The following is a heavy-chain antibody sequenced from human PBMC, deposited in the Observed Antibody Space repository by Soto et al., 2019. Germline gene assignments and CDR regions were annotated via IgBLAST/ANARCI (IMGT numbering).Heavy chain of an antibody. CDR1: GYSFTSYG. V-gene: IGHV1-18*01. J-gene: IGHJ3*02. D-gene: IGHD3-10*01. CDR2: ISAYNGNT. CDR3: ARDYGSGSYYADAYDI. Sequence: ASVKVSCKASGYSFTSYGISWVRQAPGQGLEWMGWISAYNGNTNYAQKLQGRVTMTTDTSTSTAYMELRSLRSDDTAVYYCARDYGSGSYYADAYDIWGQGTMVTVSS.